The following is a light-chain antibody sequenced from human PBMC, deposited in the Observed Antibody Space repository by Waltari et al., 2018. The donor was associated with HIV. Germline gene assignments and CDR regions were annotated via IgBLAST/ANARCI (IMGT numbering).Light chain of an antibody. Sequence: QSVLTQPPSVSAAPGQKVTISCSGSSSNIGNNYVSWYQQLPGTAPKLLIYLNHNRPAGVPARFSGSRSGSSASLAITGLRPEDEADYYCQSHDSSLSGSSVFGGGTKLTVL. CDR3: QSHDSSLSGSSV. CDR2: LNH. CDR1: SSNIGNNY. V-gene: IGLV1-40*01. J-gene: IGLJ2*01.